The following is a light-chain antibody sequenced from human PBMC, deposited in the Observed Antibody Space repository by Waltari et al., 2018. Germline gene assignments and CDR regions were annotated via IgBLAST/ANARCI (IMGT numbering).Light chain of an antibody. CDR2: WAS. CDR3: QQYYSTPLT. CDR1: QSVLYSSNNKNY. V-gene: IGKV4-1*01. Sequence: DIVMTQSPDSLAVPLGARATIHCQSSQSVLYSSNNKNYLAWYQQKPGQPPKLLIYWASTRESGVPDRFSGSGSGTDFTLTISSLQAEDVAVYYCQQYYSTPLTFGQGTKVEIK. J-gene: IGKJ1*01.